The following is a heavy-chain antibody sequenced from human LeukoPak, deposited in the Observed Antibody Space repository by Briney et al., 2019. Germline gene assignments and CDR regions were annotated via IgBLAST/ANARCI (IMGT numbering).Heavy chain of an antibody. V-gene: IGHV1-24*01. Sequence: ASVKVSCKVSGYTLTELSMHWVRQAPGKGLEWMGGFDPEDGETIYAQKFQGRVTMTEDTSTDTAYMELSSLRSEDTAVYYCATGQGYCSGGSCYSDGMDVWGQGTMVTVSS. J-gene: IGHJ6*02. CDR1: GYTLTELS. D-gene: IGHD2-15*01. CDR3: ATGQGYCSGGSCYSDGMDV. CDR2: FDPEDGET.